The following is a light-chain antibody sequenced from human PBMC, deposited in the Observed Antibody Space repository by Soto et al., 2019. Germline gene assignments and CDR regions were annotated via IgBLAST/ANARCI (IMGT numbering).Light chain of an antibody. J-gene: IGKJ1*01. CDR1: QGIRND. V-gene: IGKV1-17*01. CDR2: DAS. Sequence: EIQMTQYPSTLSGSVGDRSTNTGRAIQGIRNDLGWYQQKPGKAPQLLIYDASNLELEGGVPSRFSGSGSGTEFTLTISSLQPDDFATYYCQQYKSYRAFGQGTKVDIK. CDR3: QQYKSYRA.